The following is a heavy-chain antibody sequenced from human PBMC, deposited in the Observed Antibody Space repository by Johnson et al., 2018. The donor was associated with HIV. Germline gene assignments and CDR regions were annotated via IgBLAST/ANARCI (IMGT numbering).Heavy chain of an antibody. CDR3: ARDRRYYDSSGYYSHAFDI. CDR2: IRQDGNEI. Sequence: EKLVESGGGLVQPGGSLKLSCAASRSSFSTYWMAWVRQAPGKRLEWLTNIRQDGNEINYADSVKGRFTISRDNAKNSLYLQMNSLRAEDTAVYFCARDRRYYDSSGYYSHAFDIWGQGTMVTVSS. D-gene: IGHD3-22*01. J-gene: IGHJ3*02. V-gene: IGHV3-7*01. CDR1: RSSFSTYW.